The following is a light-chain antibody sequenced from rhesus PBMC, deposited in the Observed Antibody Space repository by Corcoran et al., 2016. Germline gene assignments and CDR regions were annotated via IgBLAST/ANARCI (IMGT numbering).Light chain of an antibody. V-gene: IGKV1-74*01. CDR1: ENANNF. CDR2: KAS. CDR3: QHNYGSPVT. J-gene: IGKJ4*01. Sequence: DIQMTQSPSSLSVSVGGRVTITCRTSENANNFLNWYQQKPGKTPKLLIYKASTLQSGVPSRFSGSGSWTDYTFTIRSLKSEDVATYYCQHNYGSPVTFGGGTKVEI.